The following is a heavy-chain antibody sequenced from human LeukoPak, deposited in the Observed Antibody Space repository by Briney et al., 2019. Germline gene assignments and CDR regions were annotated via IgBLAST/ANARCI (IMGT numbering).Heavy chain of an antibody. CDR2: IDGSGVTS. Sequence: GGSLRLSCAASGYTYGSYTMLWVRQAPGKGLEWVSAIDGSGVTSFYGDSVKARFTISRDNSKNTLYLQMNSLRAEGTALYYCAKRVAEQSTSWYIDIWGLGTMVTVSS. CDR3: AKRVAEQSTSWYIDI. J-gene: IGHJ3*02. V-gene: IGHV3-23*02. D-gene: IGHD6-19*01. CDR1: GYTYGSYT.